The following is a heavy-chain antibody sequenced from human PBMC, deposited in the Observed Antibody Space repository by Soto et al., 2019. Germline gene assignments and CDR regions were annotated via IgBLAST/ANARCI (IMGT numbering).Heavy chain of an antibody. CDR1: GDSFNRYA. D-gene: IGHD1-20*01. CDR3: ARDRTTYNSPSRRYFDS. J-gene: IGHJ4*02. V-gene: IGHV1-69*14. Sequence: VRLVQSGAEVRKPGSSVKVSCQASGDSFNRYAISWVRQAPGQGLEGMGGIIPVLVSEDYSQDFNGRPTITADMSTGTTYMELNSLRSDDTAVYFCARDRTTYNSPSRRYFDSWGQGTLVSVSS. CDR2: IIPVLVSE.